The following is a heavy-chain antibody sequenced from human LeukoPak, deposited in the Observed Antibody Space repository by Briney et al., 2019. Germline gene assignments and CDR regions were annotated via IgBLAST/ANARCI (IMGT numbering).Heavy chain of an antibody. CDR3: ARVDSSGYYYVFDY. D-gene: IGHD3-22*01. CDR2: IYSGGST. Sequence: GGSLRLSCAASGFTVSSNYMSWVRQAPGKGLEWVSVIYSGGSTYYADSVKGRFTISRDNSKNSLYLQMNSLRAEDTALYYCARVDSSGYYYVFDYWGQGTLVTVSS. CDR1: GFTVSSNY. J-gene: IGHJ4*02. V-gene: IGHV3-53*01.